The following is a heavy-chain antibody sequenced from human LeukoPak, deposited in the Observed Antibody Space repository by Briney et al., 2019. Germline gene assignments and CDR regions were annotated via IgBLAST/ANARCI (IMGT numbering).Heavy chain of an antibody. J-gene: IGHJ4*02. CDR2: INHSGST. CDR1: GGSFSGYY. D-gene: IGHD7-27*01. V-gene: IGHV4-34*01. Sequence: SETLSLTCAVYGGSFSGYYWSWIRQPPGKGLEWIGEINHSGSTNYNPSLKSRVTISVDRSKNQFSLKLSSVTAADTAVYYCARTGDGTFDYWGQGTLVTVSS. CDR3: ARTGDGTFDY.